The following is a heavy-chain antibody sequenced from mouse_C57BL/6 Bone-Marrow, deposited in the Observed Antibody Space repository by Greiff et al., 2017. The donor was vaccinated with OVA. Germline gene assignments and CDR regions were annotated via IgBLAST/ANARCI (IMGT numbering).Heavy chain of an antibody. D-gene: IGHD2-3*01. CDR1: GFTFSDYY. CDR3: ARGGWLLPYFDY. CDR2: ISNGGGST. J-gene: IGHJ2*01. V-gene: IGHV5-12*01. Sequence: EVQLVESGGGLVQPGGSLKLSCAASGFTFSDYYMYWVRQTPEKRLEWVAYISNGGGSTYYPDTVKGRFTISRDNAQNPLYLQMSRLKSEDTAMYYCARGGWLLPYFDYWGQGTTLTVSS.